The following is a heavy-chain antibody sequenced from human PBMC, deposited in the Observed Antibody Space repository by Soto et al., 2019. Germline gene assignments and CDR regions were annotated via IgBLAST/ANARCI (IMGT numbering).Heavy chain of an antibody. V-gene: IGHV3-30*18. CDR2: ISCDGSNK. Sequence: QPGGSLRLSCGASGFTFSSYGMRWVRRAPGKGLEWVAVISCDGSNKYYADSVKGRFTISRDNSKNTPYLQMNSLRAEDTAVYYCAKGWYYDSSGYYPYGLDVWGQGTTVTVSS. D-gene: IGHD3-22*01. CDR3: AKGWYYDSSGYYPYGLDV. CDR1: GFTFSSYG. J-gene: IGHJ6*02.